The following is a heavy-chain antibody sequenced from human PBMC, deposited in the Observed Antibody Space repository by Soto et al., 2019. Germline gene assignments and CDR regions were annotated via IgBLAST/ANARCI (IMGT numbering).Heavy chain of an antibody. J-gene: IGHJ5*02. V-gene: IGHV3-30*03. Sequence: QVQLVESGGGVVQPGRSLRLSCAASGFTFSSYGMHWVRQAPGKGLEWVAVISYDGSNKYYADSVKGRFTISRDNSKNMLYLQMNSLIAEGTAVYYWATGDCISTSCYPFDPWGEGTLVTVSS. CDR3: ATGDCISTSCYPFDP. D-gene: IGHD2-2*01. CDR1: GFTFSSYG. CDR2: ISYDGSNK.